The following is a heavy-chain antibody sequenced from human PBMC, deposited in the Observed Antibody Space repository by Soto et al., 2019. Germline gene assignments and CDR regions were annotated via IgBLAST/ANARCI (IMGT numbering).Heavy chain of an antibody. Sequence: PSETLSLTCAVYGGSFSGYYWSWIRQPPGKGLEWIGEINHSGSTNYNPSLKSRVTISVDTSKNQFSLKLSSVTAADTAVYYCARGFGRIQGYYYYYYGMDVWGQGTTVTVYS. CDR2: INHSGST. D-gene: IGHD5-18*01. CDR1: GGSFSGYY. CDR3: ARGFGRIQGYYYYYYGMDV. V-gene: IGHV4-34*01. J-gene: IGHJ6*02.